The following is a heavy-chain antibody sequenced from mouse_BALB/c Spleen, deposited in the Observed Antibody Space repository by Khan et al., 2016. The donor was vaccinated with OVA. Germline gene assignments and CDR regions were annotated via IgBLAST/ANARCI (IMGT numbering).Heavy chain of an antibody. CDR3: ARNYRYDVYFDS. CDR2: IYPYNDDT. J-gene: IGHJ2*01. CDR1: GYTFTSYV. Sequence: VQLKQSGPELVKPGASVKMSCTASGYTFTSYVMHWVKQKPGQGLDWIGYIYPYNDDTKYNEKFKGQATLTSDKSSSTAYMELSSLTSEDSAVYYWARNYRYDVYFDSWGQGTTLTVSS. V-gene: IGHV1S136*01. D-gene: IGHD2-14*01.